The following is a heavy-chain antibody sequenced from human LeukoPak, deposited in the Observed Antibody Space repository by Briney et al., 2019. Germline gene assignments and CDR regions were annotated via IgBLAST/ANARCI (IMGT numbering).Heavy chain of an antibody. J-gene: IGHJ5*02. CDR3: ARRIAAVGTTWFDP. D-gene: IGHD6-13*01. Sequence: GESLKISCKGSGYIFPNYWLGWVRQMPGKGLEWMGIIYPGDSDTRYSPSFQGQVTISADKSVSTAYLQWSSLKASDTAMYYCARRIAAVGTTWFDPWGQGTLVTVSS. V-gene: IGHV5-51*01. CDR2: IYPGDSDT. CDR1: GYIFPNYW.